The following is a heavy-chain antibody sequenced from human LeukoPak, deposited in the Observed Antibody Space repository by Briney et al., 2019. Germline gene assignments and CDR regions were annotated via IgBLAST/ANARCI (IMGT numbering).Heavy chain of an antibody. J-gene: IGHJ6*02. V-gene: IGHV3-21*01. CDR3: ARDRRDFWSGPSDYYGMDV. D-gene: IGHD3-3*01. CDR2: ISSSSSYI. Sequence: GGSLRLSCAASGCNFSSYSMNWVRQAPGKGLEWVPSISSSSSYIYYADSVKGRFTIYRDNAKNSLYLQMNSLRAEDTAVYYCARDRRDFWSGPSDYYGMDVWGQGTTVTVSS. CDR1: GCNFSSYS.